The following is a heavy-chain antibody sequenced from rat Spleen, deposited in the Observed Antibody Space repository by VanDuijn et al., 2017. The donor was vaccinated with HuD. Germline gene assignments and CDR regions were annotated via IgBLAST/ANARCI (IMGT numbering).Heavy chain of an antibody. D-gene: IGHD1-6*01. Sequence: EVQLVESGGGLVQPGRSLKLSCAASGFTFSNYGMAWVRQAPTKGLEWVSSINTDGGSTYYPDSVKGRFTISRDNAENTVYLQMNSLRSEDTATYYCAKDGDGEYTTDYYYGAPYYGYPNYFDYWGQGVMVTVSS. CDR2: INTDGGST. CDR1: GFTFSNYG. CDR3: AKDGDGEYTTDYYYGAPYYGYPNYFDY. V-gene: IGHV5-58*01. J-gene: IGHJ2*01.